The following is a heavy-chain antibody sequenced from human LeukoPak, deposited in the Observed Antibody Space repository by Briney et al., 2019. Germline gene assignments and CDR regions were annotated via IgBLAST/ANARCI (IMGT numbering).Heavy chain of an antibody. V-gene: IGHV1-8*01. CDR3: ARDRRGGCPDY. D-gene: IGHD2-15*01. CDR1: GYTFTSYD. CDR2: MNPNSGNT. Sequence: ASVKVSCKASGYTFTSYDINWVRQATGQGLEWMGWMNPNSGNTNYAQKFQGRVTMTRDTSISTAYMELSRLRSDDTAVYYCARDRRGGCPDYWGQGTLVTVSS. J-gene: IGHJ4*02.